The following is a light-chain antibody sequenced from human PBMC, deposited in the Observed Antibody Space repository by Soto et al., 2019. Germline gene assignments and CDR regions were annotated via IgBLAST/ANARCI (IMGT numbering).Light chain of an antibody. CDR2: IND. Sequence: QSVLTQPPSASGTPELRITISCSGSSSNIGDNPVNWYQQLPGAAPKLLIYINDQRPSGVPDRFSGSKSGTSASLAISGLQPEDEADYYCAAWDDSLNALFGTGTKVTVL. CDR3: AAWDDSLNAL. J-gene: IGLJ1*01. V-gene: IGLV1-44*01. CDR1: SSNIGDNP.